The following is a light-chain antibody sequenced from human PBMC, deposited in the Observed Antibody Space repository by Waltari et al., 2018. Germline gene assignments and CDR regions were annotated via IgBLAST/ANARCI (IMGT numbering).Light chain of an antibody. CDR1: QSVAKY. V-gene: IGKV3-11*01. CDR3: QQRNKWPVT. Sequence: DIVLTQSPATLSLSPGERATLSCRASQSVAKYLALYQQKPGQAPRLLISDVSNMATDIPARVSGSVVATDFTLTISDLKPEDIAVYYCQQRNKWPVTFGGGTKVEIK. CDR2: DVS. J-gene: IGKJ4*01.